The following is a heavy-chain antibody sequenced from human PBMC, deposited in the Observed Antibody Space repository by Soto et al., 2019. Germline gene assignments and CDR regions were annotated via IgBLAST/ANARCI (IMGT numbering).Heavy chain of an antibody. V-gene: IGHV4-34*01. D-gene: IGHD3-9*01. CDR1: GGSFSGYY. Sequence: PSETLSLTCAVYGGSFSGYYWSWIRQPPGKGLEWIGEINHSGSTNYNPSLKSRVTISVDTSKNQFSLKLSSVTAADTAVYYCARGQYYDILTPYNWFDPWGQGTLVTVSS. CDR3: ARGQYYDILTPYNWFDP. J-gene: IGHJ5*02. CDR2: INHSGST.